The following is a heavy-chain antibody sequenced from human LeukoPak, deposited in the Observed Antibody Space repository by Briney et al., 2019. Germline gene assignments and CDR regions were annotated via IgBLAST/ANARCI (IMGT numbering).Heavy chain of an antibody. D-gene: IGHD1-1*01. CDR3: AKWGIGNNWDIDDH. CDR2: ISGSGGST. Sequence: GGSLRLSCAASGFTFSSYAMSWVRQAPGKGLEWVSTISGSGGSTNHADSVKGRFTISRDDSKNTLYLQMNSLRAEDTAVYYCAKWGIGNNWDIDDHWGQGTLVTVSS. J-gene: IGHJ4*02. CDR1: GFTFSSYA. V-gene: IGHV3-23*01.